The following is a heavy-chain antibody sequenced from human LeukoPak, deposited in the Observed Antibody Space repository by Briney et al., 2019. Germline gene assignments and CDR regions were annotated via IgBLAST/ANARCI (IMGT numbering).Heavy chain of an antibody. CDR3: ARAGNVAARRGWFDP. J-gene: IGHJ5*02. D-gene: IGHD6-6*01. Sequence: SETLSLTCTVSGGSISSGGYYWRWIRQPPGKGLEWIGYIYHSGSTYYNPSLKSRVTISVDRSKNQFSLKLSSVTAADTAVYYCARAGNVAARRGWFDPWGQGTLVTVSS. V-gene: IGHV4-30-2*01. CDR2: IYHSGST. CDR1: GGSISSGGYY.